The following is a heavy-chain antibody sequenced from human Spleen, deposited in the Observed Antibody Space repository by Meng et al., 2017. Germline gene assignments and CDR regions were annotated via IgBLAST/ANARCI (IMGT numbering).Heavy chain of an antibody. D-gene: IGHD6-13*01. J-gene: IGHJ4*02. V-gene: IGHV1-2*06. Sequence: QVQWVQSGAEVKKPGASVKVPCKPSGYNFPDYWLHWVRRAPGQGLEWMGRIDPKSGDTHYAQRFQGRVTMTGDTSISTAYMELSGLRSDDTAMYYCARDEDISAAGKLFGDYWGQGTLVTVSS. CDR2: IDPKSGDT. CDR3: ARDEDISAAGKLFGDY. CDR1: GYNFPDYW.